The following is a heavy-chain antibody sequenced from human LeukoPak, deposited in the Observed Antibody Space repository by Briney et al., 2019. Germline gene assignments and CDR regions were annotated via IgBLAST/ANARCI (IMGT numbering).Heavy chain of an antibody. D-gene: IGHD2-2*01. J-gene: IGHJ4*02. CDR2: ISGSGGRT. CDR3: AKGVVVAPDVTPFDY. Sequence: GGSLRLSCAASGFTFSSYWMSWVRQAPGEGLEWVSGISGSGGRTYYADSVKGRFTISRDNSKNTLYLQMNSLRVEDTAVYYCAKGVVVAPDVTPFDYWGQGTLVTVSS. V-gene: IGHV3-23*01. CDR1: GFTFSSYW.